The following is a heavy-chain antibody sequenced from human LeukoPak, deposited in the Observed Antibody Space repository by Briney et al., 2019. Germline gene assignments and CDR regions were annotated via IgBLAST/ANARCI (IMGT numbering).Heavy chain of an antibody. CDR1: GGSVAGGDYY. CDR2: IYYSGST. CDR3: ARGSKRYYGSGTSNFDP. Sequence: PSETLSPTCTVSGGSVAGGDYYWNWIRQPPGKGLEWIGYIYYSGSTYYNPSLKSRVIISVDTSKNQFSLKLSSVTAADTAVYFCARGSKRYYGSGTSNFDPWGQGTLVTVSS. D-gene: IGHD3-10*01. J-gene: IGHJ5*02. V-gene: IGHV4-30-4*08.